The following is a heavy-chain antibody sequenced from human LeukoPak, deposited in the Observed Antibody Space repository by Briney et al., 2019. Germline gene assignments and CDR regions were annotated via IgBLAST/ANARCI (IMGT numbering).Heavy chain of an antibody. CDR3: ARVTNMWELAH. Sequence: ASVKVSCKASGYTFTSYYMHWVRQAPGQGLEWMGIINPCGGSTSYAQKFQGRVTMTRDTSTSTVYMELSSLRSEDTAVYYCARVTNMWELAHWGQGTLVTVSS. J-gene: IGHJ4*02. V-gene: IGHV1-46*01. D-gene: IGHD1-26*01. CDR1: GYTFTSYY. CDR2: INPCGGST.